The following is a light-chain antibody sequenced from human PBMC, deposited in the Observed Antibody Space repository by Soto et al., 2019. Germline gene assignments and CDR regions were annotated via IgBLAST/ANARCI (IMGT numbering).Light chain of an antibody. Sequence: EIVLTQSPGTLSLSPGERATLSCRASQSVSSSYLAWYQQNPGQAPRLLIYGGSSRATGIPDRFSGSGSGTDFTLTISRLEPEDFAVYYGQQYGSSPYTFGQGTKLEI. CDR1: QSVSSSY. J-gene: IGKJ2*01. V-gene: IGKV3-20*01. CDR2: GGS. CDR3: QQYGSSPYT.